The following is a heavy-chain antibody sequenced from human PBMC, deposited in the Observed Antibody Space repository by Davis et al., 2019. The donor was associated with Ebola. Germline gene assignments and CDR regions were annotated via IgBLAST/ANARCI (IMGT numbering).Heavy chain of an antibody. CDR1: GGTFSSYA. CDR2: IIPIFGTA. V-gene: IGHV1-69*13. J-gene: IGHJ6*02. D-gene: IGHD3-10*01. CDR3: ARGGYYGSGIYYYYYYGMDV. Sequence: SVKVSCKASGGTFSSYAISWVRQAPGQGLEWMGGIIPIFGTAIYAQKFQGRVTITADESTSTAYMELSSLRSEDTAVYYCARGGYYGSGIYYYYYYGMDVWGQGTTVTVSS.